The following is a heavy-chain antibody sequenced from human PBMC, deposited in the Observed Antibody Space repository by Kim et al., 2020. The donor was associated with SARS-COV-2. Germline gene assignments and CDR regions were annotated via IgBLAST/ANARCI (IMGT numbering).Heavy chain of an antibody. CDR2: IYYSGST. D-gene: IGHD6-13*01. Sequence: SETLSLTCTVSGGSVSSGSYYWSWIRQPPGKGLEWIGYIYYSGSTNYNPSLKSRVTISVDTSKNQFSLKLSSVTAADTAVYYCARTEGIAAAGPPTDVYYYYYGMDVWGQGTTVTVSS. V-gene: IGHV4-61*01. J-gene: IGHJ6*02. CDR3: ARTEGIAAAGPPTDVYYYYYGMDV. CDR1: GGSVSSGSYY.